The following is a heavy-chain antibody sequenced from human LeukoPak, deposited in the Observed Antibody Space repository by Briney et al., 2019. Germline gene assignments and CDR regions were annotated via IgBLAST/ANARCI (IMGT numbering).Heavy chain of an antibody. Sequence: ATVKVSCKASGGTFSSYAISWVRQAPGQGLEWMGGIIPIFGTANYAQKFQGRVTITADESTSTAYMELSSLRSEDTAVYYCARVYGSGSYQDDYWGQGTLVTVSS. CDR1: GGTFSSYA. V-gene: IGHV1-69*13. D-gene: IGHD3-10*01. CDR3: ARVYGSGSYQDDY. J-gene: IGHJ4*02. CDR2: IIPIFGTA.